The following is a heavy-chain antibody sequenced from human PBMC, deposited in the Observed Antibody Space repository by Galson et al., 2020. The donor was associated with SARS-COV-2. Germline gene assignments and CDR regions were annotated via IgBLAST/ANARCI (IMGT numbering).Heavy chain of an antibody. CDR1: GGSISSYY. D-gene: IGHD3-16*02. Sequence: SETLSLTCTVSGGSISSYYWSWIRQPPGKGLEWIGYIYYSGSTNYNPSLKSRVTISVDTSKNKFSLKLRSVTAADTAVYYCARGDYVWGSYRAWGQGTLVTVSS. CDR2: IYYSGST. V-gene: IGHV4-59*01. CDR3: ARGDYVWGSYRA. J-gene: IGHJ4*02.